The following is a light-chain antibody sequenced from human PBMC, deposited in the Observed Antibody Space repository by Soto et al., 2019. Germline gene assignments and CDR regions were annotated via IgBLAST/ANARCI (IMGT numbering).Light chain of an antibody. Sequence: EVVLTQSPGTLSLSTGERATLSCRASQTVRNNYLAWYQQKPGQAPRLLIYDASSRATGIPDRFSGGGSGTDFTLTISRLEPEDFAVYYCQQYKNWPPIPFGQGTLLEVK. CDR2: DAS. CDR3: QQYKNWPPIP. CDR1: QTVRNNY. J-gene: IGKJ5*01. V-gene: IGKV3-20*01.